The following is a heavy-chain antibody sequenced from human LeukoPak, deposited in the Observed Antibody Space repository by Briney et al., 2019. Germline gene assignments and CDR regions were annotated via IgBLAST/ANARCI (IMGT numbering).Heavy chain of an antibody. Sequence: GGSLRLSCAASGFTFSKYWMLWVRQAPGKGLESVSRINTDGTVTTYADSVKGRFTASRDNADNTMFLQMNSVRDEDMAVYYCATKQWLAPPPDSWGQGTPVTVSS. V-gene: IGHV3-74*01. CDR3: ATKQWLAPPPDS. CDR1: GFTFSKYW. CDR2: INTDGTVT. J-gene: IGHJ4*02. D-gene: IGHD6-19*01.